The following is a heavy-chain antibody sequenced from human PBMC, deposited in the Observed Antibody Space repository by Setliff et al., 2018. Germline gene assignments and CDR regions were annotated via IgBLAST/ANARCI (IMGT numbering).Heavy chain of an antibody. CDR3: ARASSGWYSAHYYYMDV. J-gene: IGHJ6*03. V-gene: IGHV4-61*09. CDR2: INRRGST. D-gene: IGHD6-19*01. Sequence: PSETLSLTCTASGGSVNSGYDNWNWLRQPAGKGLEWIGHINRRGSTNFSPSLKSRVTISLDTSKNQFSLNLTSVTAADTAVYYCARASSGWYSAHYYYMDVWGKGTTVTVS. CDR1: GGSVNSGYDN.